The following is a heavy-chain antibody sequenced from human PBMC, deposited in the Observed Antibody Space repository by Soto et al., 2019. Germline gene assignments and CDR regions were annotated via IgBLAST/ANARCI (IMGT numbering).Heavy chain of an antibody. CDR2: IWYDGNNK. V-gene: IGHV3-33*01. J-gene: IGHJ4*02. CDR3: ARGLHSLFDY. D-gene: IGHD2-21*01. Sequence: LRLSCAASGVIFSNYGMHWVRQAPGKGLEWVAVIWYDGNNKYYADSVKGRFTISRDNSNNTLYVQMTSLRAEDTAVYYCARGLHSLFDYWGQGTLVTVSS. CDR1: GVIFSNYG.